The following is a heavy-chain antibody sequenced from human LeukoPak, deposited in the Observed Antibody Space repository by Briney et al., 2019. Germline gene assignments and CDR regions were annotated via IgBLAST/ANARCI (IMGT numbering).Heavy chain of an antibody. J-gene: IGHJ4*02. CDR1: GFTFSSYG. Sequence: GGSLRLSCAASGFTFSSYGMNWVRQAPGKGLEWVSHISSSGNTIHYADSVKGRFTVSRDNAKNSVYLQMNSLRAEDTAVYYCARDEEGDYDFDYWGQGTLVTVSS. D-gene: IGHD4-17*01. CDR2: ISSSGNTI. V-gene: IGHV3-48*04. CDR3: ARDEEGDYDFDY.